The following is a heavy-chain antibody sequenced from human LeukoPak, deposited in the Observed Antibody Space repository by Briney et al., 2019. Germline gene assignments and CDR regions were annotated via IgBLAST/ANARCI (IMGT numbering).Heavy chain of an antibody. D-gene: IGHD6-13*01. CDR2: INSDGSST. V-gene: IGHV3-74*01. Sequence: PGGSLRLSCAASGFTFSSYWMHWVRQAPGKGLVWVSRINSDGSSTSYADSVKGRFTISRGNAKNTLYLQMNSLRAEDTAVYYCATWWEGIAAQEFIFWGRGTLVTVSS. CDR3: ATWWEGIAAQEFIF. CDR1: GFTFSSYW. J-gene: IGHJ4*02.